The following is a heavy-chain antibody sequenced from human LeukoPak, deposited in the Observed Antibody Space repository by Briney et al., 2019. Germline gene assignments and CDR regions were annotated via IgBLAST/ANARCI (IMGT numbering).Heavy chain of an antibody. J-gene: IGHJ4*02. CDR1: GFTFSDYF. Sequence: GGSLRLSCAASGFTFSDYFMTWIRQAPGKGLEWVSYISGSGSSKYYADSVKGRFTISRDNAKNSLYLQMNSLRVEDTAVYYCASSQSSVAGTVGYWGQGTLVTVSS. CDR2: ISGSGSSK. V-gene: IGHV3-11*04. D-gene: IGHD6-19*01. CDR3: ASSQSSVAGTVGY.